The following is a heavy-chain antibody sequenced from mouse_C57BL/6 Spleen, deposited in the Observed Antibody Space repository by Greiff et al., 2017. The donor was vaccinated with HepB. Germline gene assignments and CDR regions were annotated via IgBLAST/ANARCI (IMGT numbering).Heavy chain of an antibody. D-gene: IGHD2-5*01. CDR1: GYTFTSYW. Sequence: VQLQQPGAELVKPGASVKLSCKASGYTFTSYWMHWVKQRPGRGLERIGRIDPNSGGTKYNEKFKSKATLTVDKPSSTAYMQLSSLTSEDSAVYYCARSDRTIVIFAYWGQGTLVTVSA. CDR3: ARSDRTIVIFAY. J-gene: IGHJ3*01. V-gene: IGHV1-72*01. CDR2: IDPNSGGT.